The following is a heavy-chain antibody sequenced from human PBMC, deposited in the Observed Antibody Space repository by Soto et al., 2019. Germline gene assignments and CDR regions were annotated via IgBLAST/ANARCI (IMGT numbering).Heavy chain of an antibody. V-gene: IGHV3-13*01. CDR1: GVTFSSYD. CDR3: TGSYRSVYYYYGMDV. D-gene: IGHD3-16*02. Sequence: GGALRLSCAASGVTFSSYDMHWVRKATGQGMERVTAIVTAGDTYYPGSVKGRVTSCKENAKNSLYLQMNSLRAEDTAVYYCTGSYRSVYYYYGMDVWGQGTTVTVSS. CDR2: IVTAGDT. J-gene: IGHJ6*02.